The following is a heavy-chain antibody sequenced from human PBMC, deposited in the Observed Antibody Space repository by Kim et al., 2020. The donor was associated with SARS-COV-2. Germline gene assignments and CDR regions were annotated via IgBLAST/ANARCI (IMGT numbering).Heavy chain of an antibody. CDR1: GFTFSSYA. CDR3: AKVNKALLGYCSSTSCYARGGYGMDV. J-gene: IGHJ6*02. V-gene: IGHV3-23*01. CDR2: ISGSGGST. D-gene: IGHD2-2*01. Sequence: GGSLRLSCAASGFTFSSYAMSWVRQAPGKGLEWVSAISGSGGSTYYADSVKGRFTISRDNSKNTLYLQMNSLRAEDTAVYYCAKVNKALLGYCSSTSCYARGGYGMDVWGQGTTVTVSS.